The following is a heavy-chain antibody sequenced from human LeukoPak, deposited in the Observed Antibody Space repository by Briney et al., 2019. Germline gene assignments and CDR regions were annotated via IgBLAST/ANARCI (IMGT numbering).Heavy chain of an antibody. CDR2: MNPNSGGT. CDR1: GYTFTGYY. D-gene: IGHD5-18*01. V-gene: IGHV1-2*02. J-gene: IGHJ5*02. CDR3: ARGDKQADLLGPSGYFDP. Sequence: ASVKVSCKASGYTFTGYYMHWVRQAPGHGLEWMGWMNPNSGGTNYAQKFQGRVTMTRDTSISTAYMELSRLRSDDTAVYYRARGDKQADLLGPSGYFDPWGQGTPVTVSS.